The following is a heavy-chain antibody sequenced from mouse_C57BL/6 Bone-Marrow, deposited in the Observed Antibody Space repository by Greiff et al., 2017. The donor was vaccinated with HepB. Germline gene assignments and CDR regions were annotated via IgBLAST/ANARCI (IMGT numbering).Heavy chain of an antibody. D-gene: IGHD1-1*01. CDR2: ISYDGRN. J-gene: IGHJ3*01. CDR3: ARRSSSWFAY. Sequence: EVKLMESGPGLVKPSQSLSLTCSVTGYSITSGYYWNWIRQFPGNKLEWMGYISYDGRNNYNPSLKNRISITRDTSKNQFFLKLNSVTTEDTATYYCARRSSSWFAYGGQGTLVTVSA. CDR1: GYSITSGYY. V-gene: IGHV3-6*01.